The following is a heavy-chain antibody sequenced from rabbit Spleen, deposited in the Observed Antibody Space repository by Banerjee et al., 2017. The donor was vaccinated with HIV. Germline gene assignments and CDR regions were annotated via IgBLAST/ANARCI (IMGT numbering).Heavy chain of an antibody. J-gene: IGHJ4*01. Sequence: QLEESGGGLVKPEGSLTLTCKASGVSLNDKDVMCWVRQAPGKGLEWIACIGTSSGNTWYASWVNGRFTISRSTSLNTVDLKMTSLTAADTATYFCARDVGTGDYIDVYFSLWGPGTLVTVS. CDR1: GVSLNDKDV. CDR3: ARDVGTGDYIDVYFSL. D-gene: IGHD1-1*01. V-gene: IGHV1S43*01. CDR2: IGTSSGNT.